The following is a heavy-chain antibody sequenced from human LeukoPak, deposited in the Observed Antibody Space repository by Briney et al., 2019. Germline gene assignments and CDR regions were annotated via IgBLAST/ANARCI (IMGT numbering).Heavy chain of an antibody. CDR3: ARDLRGYYDSSGEHLSWYFDL. D-gene: IGHD3-22*01. V-gene: IGHV4-39*07. Sequence: SETLSLTCTVSGGSISSSSYYWGWIRQPPGKGLEWIGSIYYSGSTYYNPSLKSRVTISVDTSKNQFSLKLSSVTAADTAVYYCARDLRGYYDSSGEHLSWYFDLWGRGTLVTVSS. CDR1: GGSISSSSYY. CDR2: IYYSGST. J-gene: IGHJ2*01.